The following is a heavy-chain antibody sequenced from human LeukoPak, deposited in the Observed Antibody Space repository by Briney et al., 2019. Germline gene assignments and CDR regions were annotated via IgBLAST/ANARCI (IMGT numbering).Heavy chain of an antibody. CDR2: IYYSGST. Sequence: SETLSLTCAVYGGSFSGYYWGRIRQPPGKGLEWIGSIYYSGSTYYNPSLKSRVTISVDTSKNQFSLKLSSVTAADTAVYYCATLVTTITTGSYWGQGTLVTVSS. D-gene: IGHD4-11*01. CDR3: ATLVTTITTGSY. J-gene: IGHJ4*02. V-gene: IGHV4-34*01. CDR1: GGSFSGYY.